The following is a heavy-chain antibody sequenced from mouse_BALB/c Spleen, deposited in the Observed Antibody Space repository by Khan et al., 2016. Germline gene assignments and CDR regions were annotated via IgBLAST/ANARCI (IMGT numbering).Heavy chain of an antibody. CDR1: GYSITSDYA. CDR3: ARGYYDV. D-gene: IGHD2-12*01. V-gene: IGHV3-2*02. J-gene: IGHJ1*01. CDR2: ISYSGST. Sequence: EVQLQESGPGLVKPSQSLSLTCTVTGYSITSDYAWNWIRQFPGNKLEWMGYISYSGSTSYNPFLKSRISITRDTSKNQFFLQLNSVTTEDTATYYCARGYYDVWGAGTTVTVSS.